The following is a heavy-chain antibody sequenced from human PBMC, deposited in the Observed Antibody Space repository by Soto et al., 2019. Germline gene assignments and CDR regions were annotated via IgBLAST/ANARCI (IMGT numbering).Heavy chain of an antibody. CDR1: GGSISSYY. D-gene: IGHD2-2*01. J-gene: IGHJ6*03. CDR2: IYYSGRT. V-gene: IGHV4-59*08. Sequence: ASETLSLTCTVSGGSISSYYWSWIRQPPGKGLERIGYIYYSGRTNYNPSIKSRDNKSVDTSKKQLSLKLSSVTAADTSVYYCARGACSSTSCYLYMDVWGKGTTVTVSS. CDR3: ARGACSSTSCYLYMDV.